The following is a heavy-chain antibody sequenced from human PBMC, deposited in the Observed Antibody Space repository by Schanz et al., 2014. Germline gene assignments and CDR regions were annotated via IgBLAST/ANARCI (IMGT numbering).Heavy chain of an antibody. CDR2: ISGSGAST. D-gene: IGHD3-10*01. CDR1: GVTFSSYA. V-gene: IGHV3-23*01. J-gene: IGHJ4*02. CDR3: AKDQGSYGSGSYSYFDY. Sequence: EVQLLESGGGFVQPGGSLRLSCVASGVTFSSYAMSWVHQASGKGLEWVSAISGSGASTYYADSVKGRFTISRDNSKNTLYLQMNSLRAEDTAVYYCAKDQGSYGSGSYSYFDYWGQGTLATVSS.